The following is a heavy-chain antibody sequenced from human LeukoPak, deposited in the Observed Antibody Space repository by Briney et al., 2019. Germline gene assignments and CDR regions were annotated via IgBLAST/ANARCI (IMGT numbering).Heavy chain of an antibody. Sequence: SETLSLTCTVSGGSVSSSSYYWSWIRQPPGKGLEWIGYIYYSGSTNYNPSLKSRVTISVDTSKNQFSLKLSSVTAADTAVYYCARGYSSGWYVDYWGQGTLVTVSS. CDR3: ARGYSSGWYVDY. D-gene: IGHD6-19*01. V-gene: IGHV4-61*01. CDR2: IYYSGST. J-gene: IGHJ4*02. CDR1: GGSVSSSSYY.